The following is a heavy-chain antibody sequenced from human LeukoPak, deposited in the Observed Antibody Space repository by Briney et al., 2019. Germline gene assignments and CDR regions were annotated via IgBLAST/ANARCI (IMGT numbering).Heavy chain of an antibody. D-gene: IGHD3-3*01. CDR2: ISGSGGST. CDR3: AKDLADFWSGYYFDY. Sequence: PGGSPRLSCAASGFTFSSYAMSWVRQAPGKGLEWVSAISGSGGSTYYADSVKGRFTISRDNSKNTLYLQMNSLRAEDTAVYYCAKDLADFWSGYYFDYWGQGTLVTVSS. CDR1: GFTFSSYA. J-gene: IGHJ4*02. V-gene: IGHV3-23*01.